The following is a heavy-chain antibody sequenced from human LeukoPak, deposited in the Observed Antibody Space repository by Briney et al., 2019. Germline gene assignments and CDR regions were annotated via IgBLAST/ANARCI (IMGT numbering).Heavy chain of an antibody. V-gene: IGHV4-4*08. J-gene: IGHJ4*02. CDR3: ARHGPDYYDSSGYYDY. CDR1: GGSFSGYY. Sequence: SETLSLTCAVYGGSFSGYYWSWIRQPPGKGLEWIGRIYTSGSTYYNPSLKSRVTISVDTSKNQFSLKLSSVTAADTAVYYCARHGPDYYDSSGYYDYWGQGTLVTVSS. D-gene: IGHD3-22*01. CDR2: IYTSGST.